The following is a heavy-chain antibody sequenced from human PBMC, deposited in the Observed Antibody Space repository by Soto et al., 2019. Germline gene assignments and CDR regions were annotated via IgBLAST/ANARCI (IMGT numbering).Heavy chain of an antibody. V-gene: IGHV1-18*01. CDR3: ARVARYCSGGSCYSGFGYYYGMDV. D-gene: IGHD2-15*01. CDR1: GYTFTIYG. Sequence: GASVKVSCKASGYTFTIYGISCVRQAPLQGLEGMGCISAYNGNTNYAQKLQGRVTMTTDTSTSTAYMELRSLRSDDTAVYYCARVARYCSGGSCYSGFGYYYGMDVWGQGTTVTVSS. J-gene: IGHJ6*02. CDR2: ISAYNGNT.